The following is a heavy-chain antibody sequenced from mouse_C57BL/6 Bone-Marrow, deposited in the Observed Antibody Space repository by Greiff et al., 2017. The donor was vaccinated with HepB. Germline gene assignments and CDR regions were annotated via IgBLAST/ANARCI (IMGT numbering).Heavy chain of an antibody. CDR3: ARGLRPYYFDY. D-gene: IGHD1-1*01. Sequence: QVQLQQPGAELVKPGASVKLSCKASGYTFTSYWMQWVKQRPGQGLEWIGEIDPSDSYTNYNQKFKGKATLTVDTSSNTAYMQLSSLTSEDSAVYYCARGLRPYYFDYWGQGTTLTVSS. CDR1: GYTFTSYW. J-gene: IGHJ2*01. CDR2: IDPSDSYT. V-gene: IGHV1-50*01.